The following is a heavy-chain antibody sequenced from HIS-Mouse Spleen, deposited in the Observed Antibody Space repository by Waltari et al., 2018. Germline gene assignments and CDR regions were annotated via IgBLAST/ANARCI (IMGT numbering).Heavy chain of an antibody. D-gene: IGHD6-13*01. V-gene: IGHV3-66*01. J-gene: IGHJ4*02. CDR3: ARDIKAAAC. CDR1: GFPVSSNY. Sequence: EVQLVESGGGLVQPGGSLSVSCAASGFPVSSNYLSWVRQAPGKGLEWVSVIYGGGSTYYADSVKGRFTISRDNSKNTLYLQMNSLRAEDTAVYYCARDIKAAACWGQGTLVTVSS. CDR2: IYGGGST.